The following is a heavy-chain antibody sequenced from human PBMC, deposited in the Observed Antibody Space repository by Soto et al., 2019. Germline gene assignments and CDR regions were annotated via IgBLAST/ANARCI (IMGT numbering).Heavy chain of an antibody. CDR2: IIPMFGTT. CDR3: ARQFTDGDYQY. J-gene: IGHJ4*02. Sequence: QVQLVQSGAEVKKPGSSVKVSCKASGGTFTTYHINWVRQAPGQGLEWMGGIIPMFGTTNYAQKFQGRVTITADESTSTAYMELSSLRSEDTAMYYCARQFTDGDYQYWGQGTLVTVSS. D-gene: IGHD4-17*01. V-gene: IGHV1-69*01. CDR1: GGTFTTYH.